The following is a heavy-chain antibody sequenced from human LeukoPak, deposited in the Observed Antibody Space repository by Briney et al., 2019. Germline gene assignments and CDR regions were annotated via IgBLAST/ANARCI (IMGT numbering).Heavy chain of an antibody. J-gene: IGHJ4*02. V-gene: IGHV3-30*02. CDR2: IRYDGTNE. CDR3: AKDLSQGPYCTNGVCSMIFDH. Sequence: GGSLRLSCAASGFTFSNHGTHWVRQAPGKGLEWVAFIRYDGTNEYYADAVKGRFTISRDNSKNTLYLQMNSLRGDDTAVYYCAKDLSQGPYCTNGVCSMIFDHWGQGTQVTVSS. CDR1: GFTFSNHG. D-gene: IGHD2-8*01.